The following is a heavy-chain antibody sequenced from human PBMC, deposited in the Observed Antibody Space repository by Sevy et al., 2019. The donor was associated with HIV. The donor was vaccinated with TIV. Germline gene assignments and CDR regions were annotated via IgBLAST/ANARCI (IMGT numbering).Heavy chain of an antibody. Sequence: SETLSLTCTVSGDSISSYYWSWIRQPAGKGLEWIGRIYTSGRTNYNPSLKSRVTMSVDTSKNQFSLKLRSVTAAYTAVYFCTRGEVQLWPSGFDYWGQGTLVTVSS. V-gene: IGHV4-4*07. J-gene: IGHJ4*02. CDR1: GDSISSYY. CDR2: IYTSGRT. D-gene: IGHD1-1*01. CDR3: TRGEVQLWPSGFDY.